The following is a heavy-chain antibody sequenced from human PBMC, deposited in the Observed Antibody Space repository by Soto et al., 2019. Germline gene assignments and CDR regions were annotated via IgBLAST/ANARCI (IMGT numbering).Heavy chain of an antibody. D-gene: IGHD7-27*01. CDR3: AGNLGIGGCFDY. J-gene: IGHJ4*02. V-gene: IGHV4-39*07. Sequence: SETLSLTCTVSGGSISSSSYYWGWIRQPPGKGLEWIGSIYYSGSTYYNPSLKSRVTISVDTSKNQLSLKLSSVTAADTAVYYCAGNLGIGGCFDYWGQGTLVTVSS. CDR1: GGSISSSSYY. CDR2: IYYSGST.